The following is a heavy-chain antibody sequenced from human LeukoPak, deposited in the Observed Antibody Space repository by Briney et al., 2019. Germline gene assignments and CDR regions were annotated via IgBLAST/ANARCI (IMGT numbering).Heavy chain of an antibody. Sequence: SETLSLTCTVSGGSISSSSYYWGWIRQPPGKGLEWIGSIYYSGSTYYNPSLKSRVTISVDTSKNQFSLKLSSVTAADTAVYYCARGWYYYGSSGYSWGQGTLVTVSS. V-gene: IGHV4-39*01. CDR2: IYYSGST. D-gene: IGHD3-22*01. J-gene: IGHJ4*02. CDR1: GGSISSSSYY. CDR3: ARGWYYYGSSGYS.